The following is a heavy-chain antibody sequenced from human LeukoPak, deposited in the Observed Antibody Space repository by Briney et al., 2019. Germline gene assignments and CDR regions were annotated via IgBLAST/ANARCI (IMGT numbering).Heavy chain of an antibody. CDR3: ARGRAVAGTLDPIEDDNFDY. CDR2: IYYSGST. V-gene: IGHV4-59*12. CDR1: GGSISSYY. D-gene: IGHD6-19*01. J-gene: IGHJ4*02. Sequence: SETLSLTCTVSGGSISSYYWSWIRQPPQKGLEWIGYIYYSGSTNYNPSLKSRVTISVDTSKNQLSLHLNSVTPEDTAVYYCARGRAVAGTLDPIEDDNFDYWGQGTLVTVSS.